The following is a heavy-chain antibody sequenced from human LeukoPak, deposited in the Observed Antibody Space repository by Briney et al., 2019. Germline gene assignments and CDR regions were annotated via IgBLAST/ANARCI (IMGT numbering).Heavy chain of an antibody. Sequence: SETLSLTCAVSGGSISSSNWWSWVRQPPGKGLEWIGEIYHSGSTNYNPSLKSRVTISVDKSKNQFSLKLSSVTAADTAVYYCASVVVAATILNWFDPWGQGALVTVSS. CDR2: IYHSGST. D-gene: IGHD2-15*01. CDR1: GGSISSSNW. V-gene: IGHV4-4*02. J-gene: IGHJ5*02. CDR3: ASVVVAATILNWFDP.